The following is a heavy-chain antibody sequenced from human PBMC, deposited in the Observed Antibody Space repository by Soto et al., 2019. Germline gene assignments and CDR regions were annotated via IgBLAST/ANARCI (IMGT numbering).Heavy chain of an antibody. CDR2: ISSSGSTI. V-gene: IGHV3-48*03. CDR1: GFTFSSYE. CDR3: ARSAKHYDSH. J-gene: IGHJ4*02. Sequence: EVQLVESGGGLVQPGGSLRLSCAASGFTFSSYEMNWVRQAPGKGLEWVSYISSSGSTIYYADSVKGRFTISRDNAKNSLYLQMNSLRAEDTAVYYCARSAKHYDSHWGQGTLVTVSS. D-gene: IGHD3-22*01.